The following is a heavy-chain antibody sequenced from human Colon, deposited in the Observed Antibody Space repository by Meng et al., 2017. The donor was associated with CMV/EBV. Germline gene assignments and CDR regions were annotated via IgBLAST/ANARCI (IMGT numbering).Heavy chain of an antibody. V-gene: IGHV3-72*01. J-gene: IGHJ4*02. CDR2: TRSKTTHYMT. CDR3: ARHFDSSYSV. D-gene: IGHD3-22*01. Sequence: ESGPGLVNPSRTLSLTCTVYGESITGDYYWNWIRQSPEKGPEWIGRTRSKTTHYMTQYAASVKGRFTVSRDDSQNSLYLQMNSLTTEDTAVYYCARHFDSSYSVWGQGTLVTVSS. CDR1: GESITGDYY.